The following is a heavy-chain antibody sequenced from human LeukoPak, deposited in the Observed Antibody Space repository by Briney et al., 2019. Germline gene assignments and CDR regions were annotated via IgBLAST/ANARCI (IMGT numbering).Heavy chain of an antibody. CDR1: GFTFREFA. V-gene: IGHV3-49*03. J-gene: IGHJ4*02. CDR3: SREWGNGNDLRPDS. D-gene: IGHD1-1*01. Sequence: PGRSLRLSCTSSGFTFREFAVSWLRQAPGKGLEWIGFIRSSIYGGTPKAAASVKGRFIFSRDDSKGVAYLRMNSLKTDDTAVYYCSREWGNGNDLRPDSWGQGTLVTVSS. CDR2: IRSSIYGGTP.